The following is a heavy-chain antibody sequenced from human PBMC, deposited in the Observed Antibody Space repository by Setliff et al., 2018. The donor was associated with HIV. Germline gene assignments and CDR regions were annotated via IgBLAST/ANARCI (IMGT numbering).Heavy chain of an antibody. J-gene: IGHJ6*03. CDR3: AREVRYYYYMDV. D-gene: IGHD4-4*01. CDR2: IYYSGST. Sequence: SETLSLTCTVSGGSISSYYWSWIRQPPGKGLEWIGYIYYSGSTNYNPSLKSRVTILVDTSKNQFSLKLSSVTAADTAVYYCAREVRYYYYMDVWGKGTTVTVSS. CDR1: GGSISSYY. V-gene: IGHV4-59*01.